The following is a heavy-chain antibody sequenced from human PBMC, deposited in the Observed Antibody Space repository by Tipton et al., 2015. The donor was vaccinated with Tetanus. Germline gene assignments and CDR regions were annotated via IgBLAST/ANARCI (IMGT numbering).Heavy chain of an antibody. J-gene: IGHJ4*02. V-gene: IGHV3-48*01. Sequence: SLRLSCAASGFTFSSYSMNWVRQSPGKGLEWVSFISSSSSPSSGTIYYADSVKGRFTISRDIAKNSLYLQMSSLRAEDMAVYYCANKGGGDSDYWGQGALVTVSS. CDR2: ISSSSSPSSGTI. CDR1: GFTFSSYS. D-gene: IGHD2-21*01. CDR3: ANKGGGDSDY.